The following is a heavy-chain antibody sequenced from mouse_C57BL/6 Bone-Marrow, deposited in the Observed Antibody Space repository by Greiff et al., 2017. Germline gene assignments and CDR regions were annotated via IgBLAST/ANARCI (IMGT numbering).Heavy chain of an antibody. CDR3: TTSGLYDYDGHY. Sequence: EVQLQQSGAELVRPGASVKLSCTASGFNIKDDYMHWVKQRPEQGLEWIGWIDPENGDTEYASKFQGKATITADTSSNTAYLQLSSLTSEDTAVYYCTTSGLYDYDGHYWGQGTTLTVSS. D-gene: IGHD2-4*01. CDR2: IDPENGDT. V-gene: IGHV14-4*01. J-gene: IGHJ2*01. CDR1: GFNIKDDY.